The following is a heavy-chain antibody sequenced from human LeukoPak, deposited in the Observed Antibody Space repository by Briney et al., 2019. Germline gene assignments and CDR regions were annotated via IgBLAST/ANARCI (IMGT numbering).Heavy chain of an antibody. J-gene: IGHJ5*02. CDR1: GGSINSYY. D-gene: IGHD4-17*01. CDR2: IYYSGST. V-gene: IGHV4-59*07. Sequence: PSHTLSLTCTVSGGSINSYYWSWIRHPPGKGLEWIGYIYYSGSTNYNPSLKSRVTISVDTSKNQFSLKLTSVTAADTAVYYCAIHPTSMTRVTKGWFDPWGQGTLVTVSS. CDR3: AIHPTSMTRVTKGWFDP.